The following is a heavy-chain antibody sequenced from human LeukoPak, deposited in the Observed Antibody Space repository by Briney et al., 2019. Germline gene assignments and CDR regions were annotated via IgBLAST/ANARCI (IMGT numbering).Heavy chain of an antibody. CDR3: ARDPDYDFWSGYGVSAYGMDV. V-gene: IGHV1-2*02. CDR1: GYTFTGYY. CDR2: INPNSGGT. D-gene: IGHD3-3*01. J-gene: IGHJ6*02. Sequence: ASVKVSCKASGYTFTGYYMHWVRQAPGQGLEWMGWINPNSGGTNYAQKFQGRVTMTTDTSTSTAYMELRSLRSDDTAVYYCARDPDYDFWSGYGVSAYGMDVWGQGTTVTVSS.